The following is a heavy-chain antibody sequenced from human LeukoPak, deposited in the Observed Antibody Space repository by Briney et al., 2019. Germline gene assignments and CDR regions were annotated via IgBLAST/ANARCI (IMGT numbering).Heavy chain of an antibody. J-gene: IGHJ4*02. CDR1: GFTFVSYA. D-gene: IGHD3-22*01. CDR3: ARDHYYYDSSAYGY. Sequence: HPGGSLRLSCAASGFTFVSYAMTWVRQAPGKGLEWVSAINGGGDTTYYADSVKGRFTISRDNAKNSLFLQMNSLRAEDTAVYYCARDHYYYDSSAYGYWGQGTLLTVSS. V-gene: IGHV3-23*01. CDR2: INGGGDTT.